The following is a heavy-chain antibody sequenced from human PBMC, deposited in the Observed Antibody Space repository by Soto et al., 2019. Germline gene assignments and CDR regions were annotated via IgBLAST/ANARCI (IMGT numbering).Heavy chain of an antibody. V-gene: IGHV1-18*01. CDR3: ARAGHYYDSSGYVN. J-gene: IGHJ4*02. Sequence: QVQLVQSGTEVKKPGASMKVSYKASGYSFATSGIIWVRQAPGQGLEWMGWISAYNGNTNFNLKLQDRISMTTNTSTSTADLELRSLRSDDTAVYYCARAGHYYDSSGYVNWGQGTLVTVSS. D-gene: IGHD3-22*01. CDR2: ISAYNGNT. CDR1: GYSFATSG.